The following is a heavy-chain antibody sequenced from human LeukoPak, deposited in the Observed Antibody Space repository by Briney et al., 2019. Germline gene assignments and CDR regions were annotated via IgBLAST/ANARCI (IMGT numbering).Heavy chain of an antibody. CDR3: AGFRGSHRLEY. J-gene: IGHJ4*02. V-gene: IGHV3-30*04. D-gene: IGHD3-10*01. CDR1: GFTFSNYA. CDR2: ISYDARNK. Sequence: GGSLRLSCVGSGFTFSNYAMHWVRQAPGKGLEWVTIISYDARNKYFADSVNGRFTVSRDNSKNTVYLQMNSLRVDDTAVYFCAGFRGSHRLEYWGQGTPVIVSS.